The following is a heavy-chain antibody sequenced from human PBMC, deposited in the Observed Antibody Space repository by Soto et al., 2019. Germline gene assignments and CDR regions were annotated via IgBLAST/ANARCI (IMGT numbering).Heavy chain of an antibody. CDR1: GDSVSSNSDT. CDR2: TYYRSKWCN. J-gene: IGHJ3*02. Sequence: SQTLSLTCAISGDSVSSNSDTWNWIRQSPSRGLEWLGRTYYRSKWCNDYALSVKGRITINPDTSKNQFSLQLNSVTPEDTAVYYRARRRASDAFDIWGQGTMVTVSS. CDR3: ARRRASDAFDI. V-gene: IGHV6-1*01.